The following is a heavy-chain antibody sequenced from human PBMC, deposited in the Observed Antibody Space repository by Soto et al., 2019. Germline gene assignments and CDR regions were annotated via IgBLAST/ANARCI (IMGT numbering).Heavy chain of an antibody. CDR3: ARGYSGSYSGFYY. Sequence: PGGSLRRSCAASGFTFSSYWVHWVRQAPGKGLVWVSRIYSDGSTTSYADSVRGRFTISRDNAKNTLYLQMNSLRAEDTAVYYCARGYSGSYSGFYYWGQGTLVTVSS. J-gene: IGHJ4*02. V-gene: IGHV3-74*01. CDR1: GFTFSSYW. D-gene: IGHD1-26*01. CDR2: IYSDGSTT.